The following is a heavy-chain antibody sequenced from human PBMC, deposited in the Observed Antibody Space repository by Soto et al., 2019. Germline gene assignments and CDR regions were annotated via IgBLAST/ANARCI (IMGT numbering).Heavy chain of an antibody. CDR2: ISWNSGSI. D-gene: IGHD2-2*01. CDR1: GFTFDDYA. Sequence: GGSLRLSCAASGFTFDDYAMHWVRQAPGKGLEWVSGISWNSGSIGYADSVKGRFTISRDNAKNSLYLQMNSLRAEDTALYYCAKSNLGYCSSCAFDIWGQGTMVTVSS. J-gene: IGHJ3*02. V-gene: IGHV3-9*01. CDR3: AKSNLGYCSSCAFDI.